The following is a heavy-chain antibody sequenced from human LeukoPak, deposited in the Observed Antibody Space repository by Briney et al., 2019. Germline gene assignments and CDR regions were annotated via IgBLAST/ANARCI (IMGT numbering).Heavy chain of an antibody. D-gene: IGHD2-15*01. Sequence: GVLRLSCAASGFTFSDYDMSWVRQAPGKGLEWVSLINTRSTPIYYADSVKGRFTISRDNAKNSLYLQMNILRAEDTAVYYCARVPHGYCSGGTCYDYWGQGTLVTVSS. CDR1: GFTFSDYD. V-gene: IGHV3-21*01. CDR2: INTRSTPI. CDR3: ARVPHGYCSGGTCYDY. J-gene: IGHJ4*02.